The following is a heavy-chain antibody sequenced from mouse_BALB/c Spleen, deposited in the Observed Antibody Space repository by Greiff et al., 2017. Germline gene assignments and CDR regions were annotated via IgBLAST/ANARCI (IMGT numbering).Heavy chain of an antibody. CDR3: ARGTGGNYGRFAY. V-gene: IGHV5-6*01. CDR2: ISSGGSYT. CDR1: GFTFSSYG. D-gene: IGHD2-1*01. J-gene: IGHJ3*01. Sequence: EVQRVESGGDLVKPGGSLKLSCAASGFTFSSYGMSWVRQTPDKRLEWVATISSGGSYTYYPDSVKGRFTISRDNAKNTLYLQMNSLQTDDTAMYYCARGTGGNYGRFAYWGQGTLVTVSA.